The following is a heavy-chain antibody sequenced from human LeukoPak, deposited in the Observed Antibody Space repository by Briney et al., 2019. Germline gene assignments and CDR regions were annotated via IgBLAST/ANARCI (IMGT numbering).Heavy chain of an antibody. CDR3: AIMHGYYNGSGYWVQ. CDR1: GFTFGSYG. V-gene: IGHV3-23*01. J-gene: IGHJ1*01. Sequence: GGSLRLSCAASGFTFGSYGMSWVRQAPGRGLEWVSFITPNADRASYADSVEGRFTISRDNPRNTLYMQMNSLRDEDTAVYYCAIMHGYYNGSGYWVQWGQGTLVTVSS. CDR2: ITPNADRA. D-gene: IGHD3-9*01.